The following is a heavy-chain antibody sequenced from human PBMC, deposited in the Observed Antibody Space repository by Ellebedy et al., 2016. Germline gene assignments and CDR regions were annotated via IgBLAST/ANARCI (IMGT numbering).Heavy chain of an antibody. Sequence: GGSLRLSCAASGFTFSSYGMHWVRQAPGKGLEWVAVIWYDGSNKYYADSVKGRFTISRDNAKNSLYLQMNSLRAEDTAVYYCASSIAAAPLEVWYFDLWGRGTLVTVSS. CDR1: GFTFSSYG. J-gene: IGHJ2*01. V-gene: IGHV3-33*08. CDR3: ASSIAAAPLEVWYFDL. CDR2: IWYDGSNK. D-gene: IGHD6-13*01.